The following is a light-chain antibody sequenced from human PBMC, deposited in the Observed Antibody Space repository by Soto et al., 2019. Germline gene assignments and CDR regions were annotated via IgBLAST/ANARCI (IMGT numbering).Light chain of an antibody. CDR1: QDISDY. CDR2: DAS. V-gene: IGKV1-33*01. Sequence: DIQMTQSPSSLSASEGDRVTITCQASQDISDYLNWYQQKPGKAPNLVIYDASRLETGFPSRFSGSGSGTDFTFTISSLEPEDFATYYCRQNHDLPFAFGPGTIVDIK. J-gene: IGKJ3*01. CDR3: RQNHDLPFA.